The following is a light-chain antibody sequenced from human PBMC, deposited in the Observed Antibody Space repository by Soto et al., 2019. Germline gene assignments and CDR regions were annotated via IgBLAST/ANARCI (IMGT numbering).Light chain of an antibody. V-gene: IGKV4-1*01. CDR2: WAS. CDR3: QQYYSSPRT. J-gene: IGKJ4*01. Sequence: DIVMTQSPDSLAVSLGERATINCKSSQTVLYRSNNMNYLSWYQQKPGQPPKLLIFWASTRESGVPDRFSGSGSGTDFTLTISSLQAEDVGVYYCQQYYSSPRTFGGGTKVEIK. CDR1: QTVLYRSNNMNY.